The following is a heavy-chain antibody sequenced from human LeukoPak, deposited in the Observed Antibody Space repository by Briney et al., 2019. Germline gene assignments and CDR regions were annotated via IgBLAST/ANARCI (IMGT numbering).Heavy chain of an antibody. CDR2: IYHSGST. CDR1: GYSISSGYY. CDR3: ARTPAQWLVLVWFDP. Sequence: SETLSLTCTVSGYSISSGYYWGWIRQPPGKGLEWIGSIYHSGSTYYNPSLKSRVTISVDTSKNQFSLKLSSVTAADTAVYYCARTPAQWLVLVWFDPWGQGTLVTVSS. V-gene: IGHV4-38-2*02. D-gene: IGHD6-19*01. J-gene: IGHJ5*02.